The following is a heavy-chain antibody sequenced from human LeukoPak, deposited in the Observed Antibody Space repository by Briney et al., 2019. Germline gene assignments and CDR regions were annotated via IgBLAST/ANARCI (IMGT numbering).Heavy chain of an antibody. CDR2: ISRSGSTK. D-gene: IGHD3-10*01. CDR3: ARSDGYGLVGI. Sequence: GSLRLSCAASGFTFSDYNMRWIRQAPGKGLEWVSSISRSGSTKYYADSVKGRFTISRDNAKNSLFLQMNSLRAEDTAVYYCARSDGYGLVGIWGQGTMVTVSS. J-gene: IGHJ3*02. CDR1: GFTFSDYN. V-gene: IGHV3-11*01.